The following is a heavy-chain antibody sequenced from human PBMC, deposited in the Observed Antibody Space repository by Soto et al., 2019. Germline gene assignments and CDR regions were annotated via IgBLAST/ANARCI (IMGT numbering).Heavy chain of an antibody. CDR1: GFTLSSYW. D-gene: IGHD3-22*01. CDR3: ARFYYDSSGYLPSPYYYYYGMDV. J-gene: IGHJ6*02. Sequence: TGGSLRLSCAASGFTLSSYWMSWVRQAPGKGLEWVANIKQDGSEKYYVDSVKGRFTISRDNAKNSLYLQMNSLRAEDTAVYYCARFYYDSSGYLPSPYYYYYGMDVWGQGTTVTVSS. V-gene: IGHV3-7*04. CDR2: IKQDGSEK.